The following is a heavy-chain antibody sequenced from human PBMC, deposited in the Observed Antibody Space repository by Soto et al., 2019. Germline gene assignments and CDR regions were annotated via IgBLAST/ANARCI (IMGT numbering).Heavy chain of an antibody. V-gene: IGHV1-24*01. Sequence: ASVKVSCKVSGYRLTGTSIHWVRRAPGIGLEWMGGSNPEDGETIYTQKVQGRVIMTEDTSTDTAYMELSSLRSEDTAVYYCLTVHHTFQKDYYAISDFCEFVDYWG. CDR3: LTVHHTFQKDYYAISDFCEFVDY. D-gene: IGHD3-22*01. CDR1: GYRLTGTS. CDR2: SNPEDGET. J-gene: IGHJ4*01.